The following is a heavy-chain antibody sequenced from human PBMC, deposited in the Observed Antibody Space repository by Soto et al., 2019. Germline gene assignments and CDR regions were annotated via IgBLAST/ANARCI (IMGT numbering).Heavy chain of an antibody. V-gene: IGHV1-24*01. CDR3: ATDLLLWFGELLYFDY. J-gene: IGHJ4*02. CDR1: GYTLTELS. Sequence: ASVKVSCKVSGYTLTELSMHWVRQAPGKGLEWMGGFDPEDGETIYAQKFQGRVTMTEDTSTDTAYMELSSLRSEDTAVYYCATDLLLWFGELLYFDYWGQGTLVTVSS. CDR2: FDPEDGET. D-gene: IGHD3-10*01.